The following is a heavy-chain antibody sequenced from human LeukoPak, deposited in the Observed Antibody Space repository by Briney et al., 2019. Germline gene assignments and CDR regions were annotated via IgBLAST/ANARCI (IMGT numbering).Heavy chain of an antibody. CDR3: ARDQVDYDIPDHFDY. CDR2: IYYSGST. CDR1: GGPISSYY. D-gene: IGHD3-22*01. J-gene: IGHJ4*02. Sequence: PSETLSLTCTVSGGPISSYYWSWIRQPPGKGLEWIGYIYYSGSTNYNPSLKSRVTISVDTSKNQFSLTLISVTAADTAVYYCARDQVDYDIPDHFDYWGKGTLVAVSS. V-gene: IGHV4-59*12.